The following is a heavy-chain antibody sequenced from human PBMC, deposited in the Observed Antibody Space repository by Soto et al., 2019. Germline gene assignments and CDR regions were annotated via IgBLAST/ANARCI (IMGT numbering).Heavy chain of an antibody. J-gene: IGHJ4*01. D-gene: IGHD6-19*01. CDR3: VKDALTAVAFYFDY. CDR2: LSKNSLSI. CDR1: GFKFDDYG. V-gene: IGHV3-9*01. Sequence: GGSLRLSCVASGFKFDDYGMHWVRHTPGKGLEWIAGLSKNSLSISYGASMKGRFTISRDNAKNSLYLQLNSPRPEDTALYYCVKDALTAVAFYFDYWGRGALVTVSS.